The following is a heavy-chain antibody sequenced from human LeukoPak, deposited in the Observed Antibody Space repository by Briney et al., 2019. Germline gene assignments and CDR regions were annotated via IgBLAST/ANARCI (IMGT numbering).Heavy chain of an antibody. CDR2: LYYSGSN. Sequence: PSETLSLTCTVSGDSISSYYWSWIRQPPGKELEWIGYLYYSGSNNYNPSLKSRVTISVDMSKNQFSLKLSSVTAADTAVYYCASFRGSAKGDYWGQGTLVTVSS. J-gene: IGHJ4*02. V-gene: IGHV4-59*01. D-gene: IGHD3-10*01. CDR1: GDSISSYY. CDR3: ASFRGSAKGDY.